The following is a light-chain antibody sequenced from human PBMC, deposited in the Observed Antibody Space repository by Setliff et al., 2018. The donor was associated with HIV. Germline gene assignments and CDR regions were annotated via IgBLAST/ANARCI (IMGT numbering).Light chain of an antibody. CDR3: QVWDSSSDLYV. V-gene: IGLV3-21*04. Sequence: SYELTQPPSVSVAPGKTARITCGGNNIGSKSVYWYQQKPGQAPVLVIYYDSDRPSGIPERFSGSNSGNTATLTISRVEAGDEADYYCQVWDSSSDLYVFGTGTKVTVL. CDR1: NIGSKS. J-gene: IGLJ1*01. CDR2: YDS.